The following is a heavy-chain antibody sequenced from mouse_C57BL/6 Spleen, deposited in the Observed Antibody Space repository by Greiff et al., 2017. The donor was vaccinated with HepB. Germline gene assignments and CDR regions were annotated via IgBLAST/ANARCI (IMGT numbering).Heavy chain of an antibody. V-gene: IGHV3-6*01. Sequence: EVKLQESGPGLVKPSQSLSLTCSVTGYSITSGYYWNWIRQFPGNKLEWMGYISYDGSNNYNPSLKNRISITRDTSKNQFFLKLNSVTTEDTATYYWARRGYEGFAYWGQGTLVTVSA. J-gene: IGHJ3*01. D-gene: IGHD2-2*01. CDR1: GYSITSGYY. CDR2: ISYDGSN. CDR3: ARRGYEGFAY.